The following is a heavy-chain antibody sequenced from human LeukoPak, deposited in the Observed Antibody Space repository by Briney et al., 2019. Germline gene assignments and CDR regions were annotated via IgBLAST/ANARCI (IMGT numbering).Heavy chain of an antibody. V-gene: IGHV5-51*01. Sequence: GESLKISCKGSGYSFTSYWIGWVRQMPGKGLEWMGIIYPGDSDTRYSPSFQGQVTISADKSISTAYLRWSSLKASDTAMYYCARLSSGWYEGNYYFDYWGQGTLVTVSS. D-gene: IGHD6-19*01. CDR2: IYPGDSDT. CDR3: ARLSSGWYEGNYYFDY. J-gene: IGHJ4*02. CDR1: GYSFTSYW.